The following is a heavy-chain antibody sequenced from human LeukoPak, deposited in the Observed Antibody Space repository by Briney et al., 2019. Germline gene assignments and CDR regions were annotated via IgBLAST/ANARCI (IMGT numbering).Heavy chain of an antibody. Sequence: ASVKVSCKASGYTFTSYGISWVRQAPGQGLEWMGWISAYNGNTNYAQKFQGRVTMTTDTSTSTAYMEMRSLRSDDTAVYYCARAQGSYYHYYMDVWGKGTTVTVSS. J-gene: IGHJ6*03. CDR1: GYTFTSYG. V-gene: IGHV1-18*01. CDR2: ISAYNGNT. CDR3: ARAQGSYYHYYMDV. D-gene: IGHD3-10*01.